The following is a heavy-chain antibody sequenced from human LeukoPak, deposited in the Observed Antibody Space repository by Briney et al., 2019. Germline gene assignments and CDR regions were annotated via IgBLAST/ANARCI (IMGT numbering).Heavy chain of an antibody. Sequence: SGTLSLTCAVSGGSISSSNWWSWVRQPPGKGLEWIGEIYHSGSTNYNPSLKSRVTISVDTSKNQFSLNLSSVTAADTAVYFCARQSIVEVAPWDYWGQGTLVTVSS. V-gene: IGHV4-4*02. CDR3: ARQSIVEVAPWDY. CDR2: IYHSGST. CDR1: GGSISSSNW. J-gene: IGHJ4*02. D-gene: IGHD6-19*01.